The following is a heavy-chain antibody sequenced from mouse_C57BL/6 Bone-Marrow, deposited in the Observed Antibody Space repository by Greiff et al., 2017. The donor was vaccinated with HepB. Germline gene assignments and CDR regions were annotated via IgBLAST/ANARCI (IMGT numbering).Heavy chain of an antibody. D-gene: IGHD1-1*01. CDR1: GFNIKNTY. J-gene: IGHJ2*01. Sequence: EVQGVESVAELVRPGASVKLSCTASGFNIKNTYMHWVKQRPEQGLEWIGRIDPANGNTKYAPKFQGKATITADTSSNTAYLQLSSLTSEDTAIYYCARNYGSRGDFDYWGQGTTLTVSS. V-gene: IGHV14-3*01. CDR3: ARNYGSRGDFDY. CDR2: IDPANGNT.